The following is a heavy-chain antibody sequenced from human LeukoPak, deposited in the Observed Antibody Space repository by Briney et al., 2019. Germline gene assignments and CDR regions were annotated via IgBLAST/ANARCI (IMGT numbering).Heavy chain of an antibody. CDR1: GFTFSDYA. CDR3: AGRPTGYSSGYVY. CDR2: ISGSAHKI. D-gene: IGHD5-18*01. V-gene: IGHV3-23*01. Sequence: GGSLRLSCVVSGFTFSDYAMSWVRQAPEKGLDWVSVISGSAHKIRYADSVKGRFTISRDNSENTVYLQMNNLRAEDMALYYCAGRPTGYSSGYVYWGQGALVTVSS. J-gene: IGHJ4*02.